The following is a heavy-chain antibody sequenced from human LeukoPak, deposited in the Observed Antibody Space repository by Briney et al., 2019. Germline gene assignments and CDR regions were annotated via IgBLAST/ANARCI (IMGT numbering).Heavy chain of an antibody. D-gene: IGHD6-13*01. J-gene: IGHJ1*01. Sequence: ASVKAYCKASGYTFTSYAMNWVRQAPGQGLEWMGWINTNTGNPTYAQGFTGRFVFSLDTSVSTAYLQISSLKAEDTAVYYCARDEGYPKTGEGHFQHWGQGTLVTVSS. CDR2: INTNTGNP. V-gene: IGHV7-4-1*02. CDR1: GYTFTSYA. CDR3: ARDEGYPKTGEGHFQH.